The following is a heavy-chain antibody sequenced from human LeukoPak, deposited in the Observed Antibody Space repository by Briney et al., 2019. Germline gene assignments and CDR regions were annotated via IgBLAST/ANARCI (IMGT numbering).Heavy chain of an antibody. CDR3: ARLVPPTTYYYSGMDV. V-gene: IGHV3-23*01. D-gene: IGHD1-26*01. CDR2: ISRSGDTT. J-gene: IGHJ6*02. Sequence: GGSLRLSCVGSGFTFSDAWMSWVRQAPGKGLEWVSSISRSGDTTYYADSVKGRLTISRDNSKNTLYLQMSSLGAEDTAVYYCARLVPPTTYYYSGMDVWGQGTTVTVSS. CDR1: GFTFSDAW.